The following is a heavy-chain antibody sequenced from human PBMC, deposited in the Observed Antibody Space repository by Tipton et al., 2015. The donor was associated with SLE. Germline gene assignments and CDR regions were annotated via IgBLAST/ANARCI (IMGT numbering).Heavy chain of an antibody. CDR2: INHSGRI. D-gene: IGHD3-9*01. V-gene: IGHV4-34*01. CDR1: GESLSGHY. J-gene: IGHJ6*03. CDR3: ARGVAIYWITYYDYYMDV. Sequence: LRLSCTVYGESLSGHYWGWIRKPPGKGLEWIGDINHSGRIDYNPSLMSRVTISEDTSKNQFSLTLTSVTAADTGVYYCARGVAIYWITYYDYYMDVWGKGTTVTVSS.